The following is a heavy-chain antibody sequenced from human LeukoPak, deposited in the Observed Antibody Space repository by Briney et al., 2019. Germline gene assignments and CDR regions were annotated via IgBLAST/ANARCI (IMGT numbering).Heavy chain of an antibody. Sequence: PGRSLRLSCEASGFTFSHFAMHWVRQAPNKGLEWVAVISYDGKRNYYADSVKGRFTISRDNSKDTLYLQMNSLRAEDTAVCYCARDKGTTCIDNWGQGALVTVSS. CDR2: ISYDGKRN. CDR1: GFTFSHFA. V-gene: IGHV3-30*03. J-gene: IGHJ4*02. CDR3: ARDKGTTCIDN. D-gene: IGHD4-17*01.